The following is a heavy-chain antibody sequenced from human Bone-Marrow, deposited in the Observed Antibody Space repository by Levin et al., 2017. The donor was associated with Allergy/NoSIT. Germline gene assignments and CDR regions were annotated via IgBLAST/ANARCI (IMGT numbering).Heavy chain of an antibody. CDR2: IYYSGST. CDR3: ARYIVVVPAAAWFDP. Sequence: PSETLSLTCTVSGGSISSYYWSWIRQPPGKGLEWIGYIYYSGSTNYNPSLKSRVTISVDTSKNQFSLKLSSVTAADTAVYYCARYIVVVPAAAWFDPWGQGTLVTVSS. J-gene: IGHJ5*02. V-gene: IGHV4-59*01. CDR1: GGSISSYY. D-gene: IGHD2-2*01.